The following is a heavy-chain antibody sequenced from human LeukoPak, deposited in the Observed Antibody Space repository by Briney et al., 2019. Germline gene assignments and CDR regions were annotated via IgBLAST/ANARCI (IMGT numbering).Heavy chain of an antibody. J-gene: IGHJ5*02. Sequence: AASVKVSRKASGYSFTSHYRHWVRQAPGQGLEWMGLINPRGTSTIYAEKFQGRIIMTRDIATTTYYIELRSLKSDDTAVYYCARHNSMHERGWRFDPWGQGPVVPVSS. CDR2: INPRGTST. CDR3: ARHNSMHERGWRFDP. D-gene: IGHD1-20*01. V-gene: IGHV1-46*01. CDR1: GYSFTSHY.